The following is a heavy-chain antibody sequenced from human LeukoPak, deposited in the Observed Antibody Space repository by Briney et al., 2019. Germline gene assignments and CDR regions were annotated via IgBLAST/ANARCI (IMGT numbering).Heavy chain of an antibody. J-gene: IGHJ4*02. D-gene: IGHD4-17*01. CDR1: GFTFSSYT. Sequence: GGSLRLSCAASGFTFSSYTMNWVRQAPGKGLEWVSAISGSGGSTYYADSVKGRFTISRDNSKNTLYLQMNSLRAEDTAVYYCAKVPGGTTVTPRGYWGQGTLVTVSS. V-gene: IGHV3-23*01. CDR2: ISGSGGST. CDR3: AKVPGGTTVTPRGY.